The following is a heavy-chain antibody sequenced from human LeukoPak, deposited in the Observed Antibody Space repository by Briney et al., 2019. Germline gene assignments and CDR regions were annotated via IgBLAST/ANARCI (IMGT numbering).Heavy chain of an antibody. V-gene: IGHV3-23*01. CDR2: IYGNGRDK. Sequence: PGGSLRLICAASGFTFSPYAMSWVRQAPGKGLEWVSGIYGNGRDKFYADSVKGRFTISRDNSKNILYLQMNSLSAEDTAIYYCAKDRVSGDGKWEIDYWGQGTLVTVSS. CDR1: GFTFSPYA. J-gene: IGHJ4*02. CDR3: AKDRVSGDGKWEIDY. D-gene: IGHD7-27*01.